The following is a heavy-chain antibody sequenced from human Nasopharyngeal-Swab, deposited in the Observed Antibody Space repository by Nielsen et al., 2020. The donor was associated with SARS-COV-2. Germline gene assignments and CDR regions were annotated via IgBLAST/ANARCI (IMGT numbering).Heavy chain of an antibody. V-gene: IGHV3-64D*06. Sequence: GESLKISCSASGFTFSSYAMHWVRQAPGKGLEYVSAISSNGGSTYYADSVKGRFTISRDNSKNTLYLQMSSLRAEDTAVYYCVKDQSGWCGSGRHNLKGDYWGQGTLVTVSS. D-gene: IGHD3-10*01. J-gene: IGHJ4*02. CDR3: VKDQSGWCGSGRHNLKGDY. CDR1: GFTFSSYA. CDR2: ISSNGGST.